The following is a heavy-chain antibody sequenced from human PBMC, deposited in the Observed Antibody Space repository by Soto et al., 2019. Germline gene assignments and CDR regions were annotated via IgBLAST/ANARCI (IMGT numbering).Heavy chain of an antibody. CDR1: GFTFSNAW. J-gene: IGHJ6*02. CDR3: TTENGPTFTYYDFWSGYSRGYGMDV. Sequence: GGSLRLSCAASGFTFSNAWMNWVRQAPGKGLEWVGRIKSKTDGGTTDYAAPVKGRFTISRDDSKNTLYLQMNSLKTEDTAVYYCTTENGPTFTYYDFWSGYSRGYGMDVWGQGTTVTVSS. D-gene: IGHD3-3*01. CDR2: IKSKTDGGTT. V-gene: IGHV3-15*07.